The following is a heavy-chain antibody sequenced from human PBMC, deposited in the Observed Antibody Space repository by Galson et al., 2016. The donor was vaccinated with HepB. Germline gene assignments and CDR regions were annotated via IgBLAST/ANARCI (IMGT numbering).Heavy chain of an antibody. D-gene: IGHD5-12*01. V-gene: IGHV3-33*06. CDR1: GFTFSDYG. CDR2: IWYDGSNK. Sequence: SLRLSCAASGFTFSDYGMHWVRQAPGKGLEWVAVIWYDGSNKYYVDSVKGRFTISRDNSKNTLYLQMNSLRAEDTAVYYCAKDWATYSGIDVWGQGTTVTVSS. J-gene: IGHJ6*02. CDR3: AKDWATYSGIDV.